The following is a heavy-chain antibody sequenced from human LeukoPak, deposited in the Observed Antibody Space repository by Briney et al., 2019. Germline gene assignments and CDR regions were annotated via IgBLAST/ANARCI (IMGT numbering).Heavy chain of an antibody. CDR1: GFPFSGYW. J-gene: IGHJ4*02. Sequence: PGGSLRLSCVASGFPFSGYWMAWVRQAPGKGMEWVANINQDGTNQYFAASVKGRFSISRDNAKNSLYLQMNSLRAEDTAVYYCSRSLDYLGQGALVTVSS. CDR2: INQDGTNQ. V-gene: IGHV3-7*01. CDR3: SRSLDY.